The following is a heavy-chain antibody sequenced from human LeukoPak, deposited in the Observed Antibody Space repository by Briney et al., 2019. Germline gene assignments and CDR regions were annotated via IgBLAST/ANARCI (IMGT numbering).Heavy chain of an antibody. CDR1: GFTFSSYG. CDR2: ISYDGSNK. J-gene: IGHJ6*02. Sequence: PGGSLRLFCAASGFTFSSYGMHWVRQAPGKGLEWVAVISYDGSNKYYADSVKGRFTISRDNSKNTLYLQMNSLRAEDTAVYYCAKESGSYYYYYGMDVWGQGTTVTVSS. D-gene: IGHD1-26*01. V-gene: IGHV3-30*18. CDR3: AKESGSYYYYYGMDV.